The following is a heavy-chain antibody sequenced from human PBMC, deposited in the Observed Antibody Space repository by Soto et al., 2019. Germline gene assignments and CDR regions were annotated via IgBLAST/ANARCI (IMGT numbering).Heavy chain of an antibody. D-gene: IGHD3-10*01. J-gene: IGHJ4*02. Sequence: QSTLKESGPTLVTPTQTLTLTCTFSGFSLGTSGVGVGWIRQPPGKALEWLVIIYWDDDKRYSPSLRSSLTITKDTSRNQVVLTMTNVDPVDTATYFCAHRRIGVSQGYYGDFDYWGQGTLVTVSS. V-gene: IGHV2-5*02. CDR2: IYWDDDK. CDR3: AHRRIGVSQGYYGDFDY. CDR1: GFSLGTSGVG.